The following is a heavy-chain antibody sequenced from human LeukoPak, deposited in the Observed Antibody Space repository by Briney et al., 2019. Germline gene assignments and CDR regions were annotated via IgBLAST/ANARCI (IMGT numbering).Heavy chain of an antibody. CDR3: ARDNYYDSSGFDY. J-gene: IGHJ4*02. V-gene: IGHV1-46*01. Sequence: ASVRVSCTASGYTFTSYYMHWVRQAPGQGLEWMGIINPSGGSTSYAQKFQGRVTMTRNTSISTAYMELSSLRSEDTAVYYCARDNYYDSSGFDYWGQGTLVTVSS. D-gene: IGHD3-22*01. CDR2: INPSGGST. CDR1: GYTFTSYY.